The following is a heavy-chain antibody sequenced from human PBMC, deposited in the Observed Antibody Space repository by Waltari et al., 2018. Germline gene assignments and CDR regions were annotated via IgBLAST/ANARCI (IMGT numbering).Heavy chain of an antibody. D-gene: IGHD2-21*01. CDR1: GDSLTSDIYY. Sequence: QLQLQESGPGLVTPSETLSLTCTVSGDSLTSDIYYWGWIRQPPGKGLEWIATISYRGATYYSPSLKSRVTISIDTSKNQFSLNVTSVTAADTAVYYCARQGYCGGDCYSDTWGQGTLVTVSP. CDR3: ARQGYCGGDCYSDT. J-gene: IGHJ5*02. CDR2: ISYRGAT. V-gene: IGHV4-39*01.